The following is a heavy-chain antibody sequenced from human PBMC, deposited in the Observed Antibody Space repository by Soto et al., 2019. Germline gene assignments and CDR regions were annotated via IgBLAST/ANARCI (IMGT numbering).Heavy chain of an antibody. J-gene: IGHJ4*02. Sequence: ASETLSLTCAVYGGSFSGYYWSWIRQPPGKGLEWIGEINHSGSTNYNPSLKSRVTISVDTSKNQFSLKLSSVTAADTAVYYCARVPCGSGSYYGDYFDYWGQGTLVTVSS. V-gene: IGHV4-34*01. CDR2: INHSGST. D-gene: IGHD3-10*01. CDR1: GGSFSGYY. CDR3: ARVPCGSGSYYGDYFDY.